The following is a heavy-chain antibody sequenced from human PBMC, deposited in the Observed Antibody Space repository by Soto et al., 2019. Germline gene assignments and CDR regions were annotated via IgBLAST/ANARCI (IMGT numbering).Heavy chain of an antibody. V-gene: IGHV4-34*01. J-gene: IGHJ2*01. D-gene: IGHD2-15*01. CDR3: ARHRLYCSGGSCYSGRGWYFDL. CDR1: GGSLGSYY. Sequence: PSETLSLTCTVSGGSLGSYYWSWIRQPPGKGLEWIGEINHSGSTNYNPSLKSRVTISVDTSKNQFSLKLSSVTAADTAVYYCARHRLYCSGGSCYSGRGWYFDLWGRGTLVTVSS. CDR2: INHSGST.